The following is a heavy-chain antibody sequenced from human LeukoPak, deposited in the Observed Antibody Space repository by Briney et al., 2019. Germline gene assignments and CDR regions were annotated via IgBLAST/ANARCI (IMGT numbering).Heavy chain of an antibody. CDR2: INHSGST. CDR1: GGSFSGYY. J-gene: IGHJ5*02. Sequence: SETLSLTCAVYGGSFSGYYWSWIRQPPGKGLEWIGEINHSGSTNYNPSLKSRVTISVDTSKNQFSLKLSSVTAADTAVYYCARLAGADFPWFDPWGQGTLDTVSS. D-gene: IGHD1-26*01. V-gene: IGHV4-34*01. CDR3: ARLAGADFPWFDP.